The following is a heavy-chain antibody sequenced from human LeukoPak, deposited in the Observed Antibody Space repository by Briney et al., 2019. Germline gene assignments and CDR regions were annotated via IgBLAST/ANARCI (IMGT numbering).Heavy chain of an antibody. V-gene: IGHV4-38-2*01. CDR1: GYSISSGYY. Sequence: PSETLSLTCAVSGYSISSGYYWDWIRKPPGKGLEWIGSIYHSGSTYYNPSLKSRVTISVDTSKNQFSLNLSSVTAADTAVYYCARSRERNRFGELGYWGQGTLVTVSS. J-gene: IGHJ4*02. D-gene: IGHD3-10*01. CDR2: IYHSGST. CDR3: ARSRERNRFGELGY.